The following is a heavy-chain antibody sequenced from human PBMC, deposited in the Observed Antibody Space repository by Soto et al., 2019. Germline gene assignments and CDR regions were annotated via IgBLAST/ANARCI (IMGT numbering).Heavy chain of an antibody. CDR3: ARVKGSRWERNRMDV. V-gene: IGHV5-10-1*01. CDR1: GYSFTSYW. J-gene: IGHJ6*02. D-gene: IGHD6-13*01. CDR2: IDPSDSYT. Sequence: LGESLKISCKGSGYSFTSYWISWVRQMPGKGLEWMGRIDPSDSYTNYSPSFQGHVTIPADKSISTAYLQWSSQKASDNAMYYCARVKGSRWERNRMDVWGQGATVTVS.